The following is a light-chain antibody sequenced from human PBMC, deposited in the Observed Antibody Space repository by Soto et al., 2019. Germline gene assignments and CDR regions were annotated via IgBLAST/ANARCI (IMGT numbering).Light chain of an antibody. CDR2: DAS. Sequence: IQMTQSPSTLYGSVGDRVTITCGASQTISSCLAWYQQKPGKAPKLPIYDASSLESGVQSRSSGSGSGTEFTLTISRLKPDDFATYYCQHYNIYSTFGQGTKVDI. CDR3: QHYNIYST. J-gene: IGKJ1*01. CDR1: QTISSC. V-gene: IGKV1-5*01.